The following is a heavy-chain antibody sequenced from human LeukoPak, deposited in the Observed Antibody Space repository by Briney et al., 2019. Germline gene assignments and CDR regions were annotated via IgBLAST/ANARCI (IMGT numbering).Heavy chain of an antibody. D-gene: IGHD2/OR15-2a*01. CDR2: IYSGGST. CDR3: ARGKTSQNIVTRKTYNWFDP. V-gene: IGHV3-66*01. J-gene: IGHJ5*02. Sequence: GGSLRLSCAASGFTVSSNYMSWVRQAPGKGLEWVSFIYSGGSTHYADSVKGRFTISRDNSKNTLYLQMNSLRAEDTAVYYCARGKTSQNIVTRKTYNWFDPWGQGTLVTVSS. CDR1: GFTVSSNY.